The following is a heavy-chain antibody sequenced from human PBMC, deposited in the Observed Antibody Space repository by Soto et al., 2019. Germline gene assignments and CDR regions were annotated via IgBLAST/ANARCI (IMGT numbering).Heavy chain of an antibody. Sequence: SSVKGSCKASGYTFTSYGISXLRXAXXXGLEWMGWINAGNGNTKYSQKFQGRVTITRDTSASTAYMELSSLRSEDTAVYYCASSXXXGSGPLSIEYYYYGMDVWGQGTTVTVSS. J-gene: IGHJ6*02. CDR2: INAGNGNT. CDR3: ASSXXXGSGPLSIEYYYYGMDV. D-gene: IGHD3-10*01. CDR1: GYTFTSYG. V-gene: IGHV1-3*01.